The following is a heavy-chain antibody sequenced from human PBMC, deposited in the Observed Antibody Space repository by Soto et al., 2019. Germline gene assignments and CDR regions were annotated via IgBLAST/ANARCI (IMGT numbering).Heavy chain of an antibody. Sequence: SSVKVSCKASGYTFTSYYMHWVRQAPGQGLEWMGIINPSGGSTNYAQKVQGRVTITRDMSTNTAYMELSSLRSEDTAVYYCAAEVYLGGDCCHFDYWGQGTLVTVSS. J-gene: IGHJ4*02. V-gene: IGHV1-46*01. CDR2: INPSGGST. CDR1: GYTFTSYY. CDR3: AAEVYLGGDCCHFDY. D-gene: IGHD2-21*02.